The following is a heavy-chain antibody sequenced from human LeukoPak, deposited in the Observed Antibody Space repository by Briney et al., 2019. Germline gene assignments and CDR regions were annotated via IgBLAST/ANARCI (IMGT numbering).Heavy chain of an antibody. Sequence: GGSLRLSCAASGFTFSSHAMTWVRQAPGKGLEWVSAISGSGVSTYYADSVKGRFTISRDNSENTLYLQMNSLRAEDTAVYYCAKDRSGSWTFDYWGQGTLVPVSS. CDR3: AKDRSGSWTFDY. J-gene: IGHJ4*02. CDR2: ISGSGVST. V-gene: IGHV3-23*01. CDR1: GFTFSSHA. D-gene: IGHD1-26*01.